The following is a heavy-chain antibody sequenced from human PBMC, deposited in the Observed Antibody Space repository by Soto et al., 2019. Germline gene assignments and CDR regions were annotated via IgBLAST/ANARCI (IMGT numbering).Heavy chain of an antibody. CDR1: GGSISSAPYR. D-gene: IGHD1-20*01. CDR2: VYYSGDT. CDR3: ARVQVPYKWDQRAYYFYTVDV. J-gene: IGHJ6*02. V-gene: IGHV4-61*01. Sequence: SETLSLTCTVSGGSISSAPYRWSWIRQPPGKGLEWIGYVYYSGDTNYNPSLKRQVTISVDTSRNQFSLKLSSVTAVDKAVYYCARVQVPYKWDQRAYYFYTVDVCGQGTTVAVYS.